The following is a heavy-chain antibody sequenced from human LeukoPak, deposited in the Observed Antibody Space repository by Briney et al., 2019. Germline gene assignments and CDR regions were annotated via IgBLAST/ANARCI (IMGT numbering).Heavy chain of an antibody. CDR3: ARAGDSSSSQYHYYYYMDV. CDR1: GGSFSGYY. Sequence: SETLSLTCAVYGGSFSGYYWSWIRQPPGKGLEWIGEINHSGSTNYNPSLKSRVTISVDTSKNQFSLKLSSVTAADTAVYYCARAGDSSSSQYHYYYYMDVWGKGTTVTVSS. CDR2: INHSGST. D-gene: IGHD6-6*01. J-gene: IGHJ6*03. V-gene: IGHV4-34*01.